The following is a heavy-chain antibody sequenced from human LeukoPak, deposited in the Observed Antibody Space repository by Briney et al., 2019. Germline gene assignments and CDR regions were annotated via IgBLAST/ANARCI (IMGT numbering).Heavy chain of an antibody. Sequence: GGSLRLSCAASGFTFSSYGMHWVRQAPGKGLEWVAVISYDGSNKYYADSVKGRFTISRDNSKNTLYLQMNSLRAEDTAVYYCAKQYYDSSGYYYPRLFDYWGQGTLVTVSS. V-gene: IGHV3-30*18. J-gene: IGHJ4*02. D-gene: IGHD3-22*01. CDR1: GFTFSSYG. CDR2: ISYDGSNK. CDR3: AKQYYDSSGYYYPRLFDY.